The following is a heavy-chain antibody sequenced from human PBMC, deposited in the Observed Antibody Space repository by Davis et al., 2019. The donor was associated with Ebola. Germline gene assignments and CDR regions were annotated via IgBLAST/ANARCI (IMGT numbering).Heavy chain of an antibody. CDR2: IYYIGST. D-gene: IGHD3-22*01. CDR3: ARETYYYDSSGYHRGAFDI. V-gene: IGHV4-59*01. Sequence: SETLSLTCTVSGGSISSYYWSWIRQPPGKGLEWIGYIYYIGSTNYNPSLKSRVTISVDTSKNQFSLKLSSVTAADTAVYYCARETYYYDSSGYHRGAFDIWGQGTMVTVSS. J-gene: IGHJ3*02. CDR1: GGSISSYY.